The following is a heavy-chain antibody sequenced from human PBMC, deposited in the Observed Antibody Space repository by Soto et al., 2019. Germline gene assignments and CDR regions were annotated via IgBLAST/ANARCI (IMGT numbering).Heavy chain of an antibody. CDR3: ACIFSGGYGYGFYYYGMDV. CDR2: IYYSGST. Sequence: SETLSLTCTVSGGSISSSSYYWGWIRQPPGKGLEWIGSIYYSGSTYYNPSLKSRVTISVGTSKNQFSLKLSSVTAADTAVYYCACIFSGGYGYGFYYYGMDVWGQGTTVT. CDR1: GGSISSSSYY. V-gene: IGHV4-39*01. D-gene: IGHD5-18*01. J-gene: IGHJ6*02.